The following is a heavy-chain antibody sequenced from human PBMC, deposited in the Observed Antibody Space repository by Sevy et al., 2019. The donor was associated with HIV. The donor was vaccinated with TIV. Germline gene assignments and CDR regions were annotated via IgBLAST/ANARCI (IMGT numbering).Heavy chain of an antibody. J-gene: IGHJ5*02. Sequence: ETLSLTCTVSGGSISAYYWTWIRQPPGKRLEYIGYIYYTGTTNYNPSLKSRVTISVDTSKNQFSLKLSSVTAADTAIYYCARAPPVRSGDDSLNWFDPWGQGTLVTVSS. V-gene: IGHV4-59*01. CDR1: GGSISAYY. CDR3: ARAPPVRSGDDSLNWFDP. CDR2: IYYTGTT. D-gene: IGHD5-12*01.